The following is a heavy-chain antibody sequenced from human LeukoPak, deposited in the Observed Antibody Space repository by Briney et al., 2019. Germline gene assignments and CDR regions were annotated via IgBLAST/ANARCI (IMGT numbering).Heavy chain of an antibody. D-gene: IGHD3-3*01. Sequence: SETLSLTCTVSGGSISSSSYYWGWIRQPPGKGLEWIGSIYYSGSTYYNPSLKSRVTISVDTSKNQFSLKLSSVTAADTAVYYCAREEWSHDFDYWGQGTLVTVSS. CDR2: IYYSGST. V-gene: IGHV4-39*07. CDR1: GGSISSSSYY. CDR3: AREEWSHDFDY. J-gene: IGHJ4*02.